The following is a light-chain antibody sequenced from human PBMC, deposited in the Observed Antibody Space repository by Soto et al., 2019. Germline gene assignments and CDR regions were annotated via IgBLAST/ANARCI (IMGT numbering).Light chain of an antibody. CDR2: AAT. Sequence: DIQMTQSPSSLSAFVGDRVTITCRASQNISIYLAWFQQKPGKAPKSLVYAATSLHSGVPSKFSGGRSGTHFTLTISSLQSEDFATYYCQQYDKYPFTFGPGTKLDI. J-gene: IGKJ3*01. V-gene: IGKV1-16*02. CDR3: QQYDKYPFT. CDR1: QNISIY.